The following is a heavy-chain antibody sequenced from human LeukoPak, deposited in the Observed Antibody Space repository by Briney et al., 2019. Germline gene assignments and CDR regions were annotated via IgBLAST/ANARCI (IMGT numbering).Heavy chain of an antibody. CDR1: GGSISSYY. J-gene: IGHJ4*02. V-gene: IGHV4-59*01. CDR3: ARVGCSGGSCYYPDY. D-gene: IGHD2-15*01. Sequence: PSETLSLTCTVSGGSISSYYWSWIRQPPGKGLEWIGYIYYSGSTNYNPSLKSRVTISVDTSKNQFSLKLSSVTAADTAVYYCARVGCSGGSCYYPDYWGQGTLVTVSS. CDR2: IYYSGST.